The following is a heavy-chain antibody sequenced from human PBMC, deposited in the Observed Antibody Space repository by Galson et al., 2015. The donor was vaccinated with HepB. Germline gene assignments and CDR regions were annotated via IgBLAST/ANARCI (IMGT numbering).Heavy chain of an antibody. J-gene: IGHJ4*02. CDR3: ARDWWGSNSGYYYDY. CDR1: GFTFSSYA. D-gene: IGHD3-22*01. Sequence: SLRLSCAGSGFTFSSYAMHWVRQAPGKGLEWAAAISYDGDNKYYADSVKGRFTVSRDNSKNTLYLQMNSLRTEDTALYYCARDWWGSNSGYYYDYWGQGTLVSVSS. V-gene: IGHV3-30-3*01. CDR2: ISYDGDNK.